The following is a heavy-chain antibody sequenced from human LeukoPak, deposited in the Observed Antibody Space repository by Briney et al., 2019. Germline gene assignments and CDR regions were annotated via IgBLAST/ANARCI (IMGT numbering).Heavy chain of an antibody. CDR1: GDSISSGGYS. CDR2: IHDSGST. D-gene: IGHD6-13*01. CDR3: ARVVAAAGNNWFDP. Sequence: SETLSLTCAVSGDSISSGGYSWSWIRQTPGKGLEWIAYIHDSGSTYNNPSLKTRLSISIDPSKNQFSLKLNSVTAADTAVYYCARVVAAAGNNWFDPWGQGTLVTVSS. J-gene: IGHJ5*02. V-gene: IGHV4-30-4*07.